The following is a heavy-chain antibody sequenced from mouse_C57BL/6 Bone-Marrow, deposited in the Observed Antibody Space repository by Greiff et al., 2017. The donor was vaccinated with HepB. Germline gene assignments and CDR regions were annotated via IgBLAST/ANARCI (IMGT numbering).Heavy chain of an antibody. J-gene: IGHJ2*01. Sequence: EVQLQQSGPGLVKPSQSLSLTCSVTGYSITSGYYWNWIRQFPGNKLEWMGYISYDGSNNYNPSLKNRISITRDTSKNQFFLKLNSVTTEDTATYYCARGLGLGYWGQGTTLTVSS. CDR2: ISYDGSN. V-gene: IGHV3-6*01. CDR1: GYSITSGYY. CDR3: ARGLGLGY. D-gene: IGHD4-1*01.